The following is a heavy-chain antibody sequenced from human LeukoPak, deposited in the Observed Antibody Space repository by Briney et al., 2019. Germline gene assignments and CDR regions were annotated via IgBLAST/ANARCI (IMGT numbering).Heavy chain of an antibody. V-gene: IGHV3-30*04. CDR2: MSYDGSNK. CDR3: ARDSLWFGDPPGDYFDY. CDR1: GFTFSGDT. J-gene: IGHJ4*02. Sequence: PGGTLRLSCAASGFTFSGDTMHWGRRAPGTGLGLEGLMSYDGSNKYFADSVKGRFSISRDNSKNTLYLQMNSLRPDDTAVYSCARDSLWFGDPPGDYFDYWGQGTLVTVSS. D-gene: IGHD3-10*01.